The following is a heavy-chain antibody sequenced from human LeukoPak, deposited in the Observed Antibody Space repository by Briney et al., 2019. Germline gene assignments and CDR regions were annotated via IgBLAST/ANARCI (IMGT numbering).Heavy chain of an antibody. CDR3: ARGEGAVVISWFDP. CDR1: GGTFSSYA. CDR2: IIPIFGTA. V-gene: IGHV1-69*13. D-gene: IGHD3-22*01. J-gene: IGHJ5*02. Sequence: ASVKVSCKASGGTFSSYAISWVRQAPGQGLEWMEGIIPIFGTANYAQKFQGRVTITADESTSTAYMELSSLRSEDTAVYYCARGEGAVVISWFDPWGQGTLVTVSS.